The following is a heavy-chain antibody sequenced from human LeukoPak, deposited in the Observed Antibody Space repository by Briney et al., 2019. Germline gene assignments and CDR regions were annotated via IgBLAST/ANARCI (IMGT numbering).Heavy chain of an antibody. J-gene: IGHJ4*02. CDR3: ATVGPPTGSTDGY. D-gene: IGHD1-7*01. CDR1: GGTFSSYA. CDR2: IIPIFGTA. V-gene: IGHV1-69*05. Sequence: SVKVSCKASGGTFSSYAISWVRQAPGQGLEWMGRIIPIFGTANYAQKFQGRVTITTDESTSTAYMELSSLRSEDTAVYYCATVGPPTGSTDGYWGQGTLVTVSS.